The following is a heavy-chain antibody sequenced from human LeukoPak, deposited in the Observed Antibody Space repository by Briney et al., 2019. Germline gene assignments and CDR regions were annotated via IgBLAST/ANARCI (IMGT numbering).Heavy chain of an antibody. CDR1: GFTFSSYS. D-gene: IGHD3-3*01. J-gene: IGHJ4*02. Sequence: GGSLRFSCAASGFTFSSYSMNWVRQAPGKGLEWVSYISSSSTIYYADSVKGRFTISRDNAKNSLYLQMNSLRAEDTAVYYCARDGGGGPFDYWGQGTLVTVSS. CDR3: ARDGGGGPFDY. CDR2: ISSSSTI. V-gene: IGHV3-48*01.